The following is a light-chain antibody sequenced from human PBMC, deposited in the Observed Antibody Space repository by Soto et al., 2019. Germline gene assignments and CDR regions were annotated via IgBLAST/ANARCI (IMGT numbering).Light chain of an antibody. Sequence: EIVLTQSPGTLSLSPGERATLSCRASQSVSSSYLAWYQQKPGQAPRLLIYGASSRATGIPDRFSGSGSGTDFTLTISRLEPEDFAVYYCQQYGSSPQTFGQGTQ. CDR1: QSVSSSY. J-gene: IGKJ1*01. V-gene: IGKV3-20*01. CDR2: GAS. CDR3: QQYGSSPQT.